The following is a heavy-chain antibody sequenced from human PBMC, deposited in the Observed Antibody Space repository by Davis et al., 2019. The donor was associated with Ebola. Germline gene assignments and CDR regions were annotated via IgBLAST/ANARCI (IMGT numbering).Heavy chain of an antibody. CDR2: TYYTSKWYN. CDR1: GDSMSSNIPA. J-gene: IGHJ3*02. Sequence: HSQTLSLTCAIPGDSMSSNIPAWNWIRQSPSRGLEWLGRTYYTSKWYNHYAASVKSRATINPDTSKNQFSLQLNSVTPEDTAVYYCARGWLRTGLDIWGQGTMVIVSS. CDR3: ARGWLRTGLDI. V-gene: IGHV6-1*01. D-gene: IGHD5-24*01.